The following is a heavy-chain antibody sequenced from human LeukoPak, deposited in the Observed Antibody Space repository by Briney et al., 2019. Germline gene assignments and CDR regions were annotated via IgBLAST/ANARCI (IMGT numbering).Heavy chain of an antibody. Sequence: PSGTLSLTCAVSGGSISSSNWWSWVRQPPGKGLEWIGEIYHSGSTNYNPSLKSRVTISVDRSKNQFSLKLSSVTAADTAVYYCARARMYYYDSSGSHPHPHFDYWGQGTLVTVSS. D-gene: IGHD3-22*01. J-gene: IGHJ4*02. CDR1: GGSISSSNW. V-gene: IGHV4-4*02. CDR2: IYHSGST. CDR3: ARARMYYYDSSGSHPHPHFDY.